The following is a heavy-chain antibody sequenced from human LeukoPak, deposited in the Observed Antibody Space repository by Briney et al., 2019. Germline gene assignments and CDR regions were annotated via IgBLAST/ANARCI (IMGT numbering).Heavy chain of an antibody. Sequence: KPSETLSLTCTGSSGSMSSYYWRWIRQPPGKGLEWIGYIYYSGSTNYNPSLKSRVTISVDTSKNQFSLKLSSVTAADTAVYCCAREGVDPAMALSYWGQGTLVTVSS. CDR3: AREGVDPAMALSY. CDR2: IYYSGST. CDR1: SGSMSSYY. V-gene: IGHV4-59*01. J-gene: IGHJ4*02. D-gene: IGHD5-18*01.